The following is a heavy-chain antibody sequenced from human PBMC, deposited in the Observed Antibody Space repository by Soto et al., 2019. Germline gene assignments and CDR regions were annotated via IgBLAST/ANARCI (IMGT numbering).Heavy chain of an antibody. CDR3: ARGGRAAGDNWFDP. V-gene: IGHV1-69*01. CDR1: GGTFSSYA. Sequence: QVQLVQSGAEVKKPGSSVKVSCKASGGTFSSYAISWVRQAPGQGLEWMGGIIPIFGTANYAQKFQGRVTITADESTSTANMELSSLRSEDTAVYYCARGGRAAGDNWFDPWGQGTLVTVSS. CDR2: IIPIFGTA. J-gene: IGHJ5*02. D-gene: IGHD6-13*01.